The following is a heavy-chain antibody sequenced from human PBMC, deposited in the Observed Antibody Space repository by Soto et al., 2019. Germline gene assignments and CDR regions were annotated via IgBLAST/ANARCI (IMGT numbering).Heavy chain of an antibody. V-gene: IGHV3-72*01. D-gene: IGHD3-22*01. CDR3: TRVDTSRYHYVH. CDR1: GFTFSDHY. Sequence: EVQLVESGGGLVQPGGSLRLSCAASGFTFSDHYMDWVRQAPGKGLEWVGRIRNKANSYTTEYAASVKGRFTISRDDSKNSLYLQMSGLTTEDAAVYYCTRVDTSRYHYVHWVQGTLVTVSS. J-gene: IGHJ4*02. CDR2: IRNKANSYTT.